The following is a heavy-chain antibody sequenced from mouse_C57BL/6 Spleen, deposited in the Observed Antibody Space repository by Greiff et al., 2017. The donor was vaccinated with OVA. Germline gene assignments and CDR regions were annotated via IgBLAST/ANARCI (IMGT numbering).Heavy chain of an antibody. V-gene: IGHV5-17*01. D-gene: IGHD1-1*01. Sequence: HLVESGGGLVKPGGSLKLSCAASGFTFSDYGMHWVRQAPEKGLEWVAYISSGSSTIYYADTVKGRFTISRDNAKNTLFLQMTSLRSEDTAMYYCARDYYGSRRVPYAMDYWGQGTSVTVSS. CDR2: ISSGSSTI. CDR3: ARDYYGSRRVPYAMDY. J-gene: IGHJ4*01. CDR1: GFTFSDYG.